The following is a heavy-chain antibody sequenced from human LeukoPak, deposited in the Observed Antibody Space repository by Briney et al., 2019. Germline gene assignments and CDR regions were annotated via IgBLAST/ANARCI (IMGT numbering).Heavy chain of an antibody. J-gene: IGHJ5*02. V-gene: IGHV4-38-2*02. Sequence: PSETLSLTCTVSGDSISSGNYWGWIRQPPGKGLEWIGSIFHTGSTYFNLSLKSRVTISVDTSKNQFSLRLSSVTAADTAVYYCARDTRGWFDPWGQGTLVTVSS. CDR1: GDSISSGNY. D-gene: IGHD1-1*01. CDR2: IFHTGST. CDR3: ARDTRGWFDP.